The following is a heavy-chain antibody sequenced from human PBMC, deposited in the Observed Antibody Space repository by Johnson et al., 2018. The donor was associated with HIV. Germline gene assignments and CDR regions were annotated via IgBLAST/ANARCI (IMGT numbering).Heavy chain of an antibody. V-gene: IGHV3-30*03. CDR3: ARIPPGGWGLLSDAFDI. CDR1: GFTFSSYV. CDR2: ISYDGSNK. D-gene: IGHD1-26*01. J-gene: IGHJ3*02. Sequence: QVQLVESGGGVVQPGRSMRLSCAASGFTFSSYVMHWVRQAPGKGLEWVALISYDGSNKYYADSVKGRFTISRDNSKNTLYLQMNSLRAEDPAVYYCARIPPGGWGLLSDAFDIWGQGTMVTVSS.